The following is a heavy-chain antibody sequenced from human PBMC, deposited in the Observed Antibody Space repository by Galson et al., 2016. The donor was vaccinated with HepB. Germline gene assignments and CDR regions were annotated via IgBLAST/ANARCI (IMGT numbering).Heavy chain of an antibody. V-gene: IGHV4-39*01. CDR3: VGFGMVPDAMNFFDP. Sequence: SETLSLTCTVSGGSVDSTTSYWGWIRQPPGKGLEWIGSFYYFGTTYYNPSLKSRATIAAETAKTFSLNLTSVTAADTAVYFCVGFGMVPDAMNFFDPWGQGARVTVSP. CDR1: GGSVDSTTSY. CDR2: FYYFGTT. J-gene: IGHJ5*02. D-gene: IGHD3-3*01.